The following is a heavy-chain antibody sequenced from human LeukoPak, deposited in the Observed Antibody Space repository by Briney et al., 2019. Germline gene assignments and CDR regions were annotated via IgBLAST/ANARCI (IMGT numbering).Heavy chain of an antibody. CDR1: GGSISSSSYY. CDR3: AREKYYYYDSSGYYFDY. D-gene: IGHD3-22*01. Sequence: SETLSLTCTVSGGSISSSSYYWGWIRQPPGKGLEWIGSIYYSGSTYYNPSLKSRVTISVDTSKNQFSLKLSSVTAADTAVYYCAREKYYYYDSSGYYFDYWGQGTLVTVSS. J-gene: IGHJ4*02. V-gene: IGHV4-39*01. CDR2: IYYSGST.